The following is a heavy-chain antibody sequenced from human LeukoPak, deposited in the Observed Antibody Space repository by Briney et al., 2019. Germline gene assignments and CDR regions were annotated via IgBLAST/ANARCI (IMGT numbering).Heavy chain of an antibody. CDR3: ARGIYGDYDWYFDL. J-gene: IGHJ2*01. CDR2: IYYSGST. Sequence: SETLSLTCTVSGGSISSYYWSWIRQPPGKGLEWIGYIYYSGSTNYNPSLKGRVTISVDTSKNQFSLKLSSVTAADTAVYYCARGIYGDYDWYFDLWGRGTLVTVSS. V-gene: IGHV4-59*01. D-gene: IGHD4-17*01. CDR1: GGSISSYY.